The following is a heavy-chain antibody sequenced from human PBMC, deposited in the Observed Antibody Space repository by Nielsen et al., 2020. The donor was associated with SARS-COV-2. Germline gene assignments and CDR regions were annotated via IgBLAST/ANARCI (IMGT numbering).Heavy chain of an antibody. V-gene: IGHV3-23*01. Sequence: VRQMPGKGLEWVSAISGSGGSTYYADSVKGRFTISRDNSKNTLYLQMNSLRAEDTAVYYCAKGGGMAAAGTGNYWGQGTLVTVSS. CDR2: ISGSGGST. CDR3: AKGGGMAAAGTGNY. J-gene: IGHJ4*02. D-gene: IGHD6-13*01.